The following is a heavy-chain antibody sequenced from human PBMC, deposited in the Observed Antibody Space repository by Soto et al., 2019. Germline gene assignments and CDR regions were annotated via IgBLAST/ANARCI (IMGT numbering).Heavy chain of an antibody. Sequence: PSETLSLTCTVSGSSIINSAYYWAWLRQPPGKGLEWIGNIFYSGRVYYNPSLQGRVTMSVDTSRNQFSLHLRSVTAADTAVYYCARDIGFDYVNWGQGTLVTVSS. CDR2: IFYSGRV. J-gene: IGHJ4*02. CDR3: ARDIGFDYVN. D-gene: IGHD5-12*01. V-gene: IGHV4-39*02. CDR1: GSSIINSAYY.